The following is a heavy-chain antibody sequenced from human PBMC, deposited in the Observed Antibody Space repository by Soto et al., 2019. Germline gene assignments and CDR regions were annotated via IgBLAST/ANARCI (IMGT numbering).Heavy chain of an antibody. V-gene: IGHV4-30-2*01. CDR1: GGSISSGGYS. J-gene: IGHJ4*02. D-gene: IGHD5-18*01. CDR3: ARGGYSYGSGLDY. CDR2: IYHSGST. Sequence: PSETLSLTXAVSGGSISSGGYSWSWIRQPPGKGLEWIGYIYHSGSTYYNPSLKSRVTISVDRSKNQFSLKLSSVTAADTAVYYCARGGYSYGSGLDYWGQGTLVTVSS.